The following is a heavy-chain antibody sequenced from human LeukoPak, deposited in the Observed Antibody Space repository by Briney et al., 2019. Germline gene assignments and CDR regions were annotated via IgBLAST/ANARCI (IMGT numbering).Heavy chain of an antibody. V-gene: IGHV3-23*01. D-gene: IGHD3-10*01. CDR2: ISGSGGST. CDR3: ARDFYGSGIIHGMDV. CDR1: GFTFSSYA. J-gene: IGHJ6*02. Sequence: GGSLRLSCAASGFTFSSYAMSWVRQAPGKGLEWVSAISGSGGSTYYADSVKGRFTISRDNSKNTLYLQMNSLRAEDTAVYYCARDFYGSGIIHGMDVWGQGTTVTVSS.